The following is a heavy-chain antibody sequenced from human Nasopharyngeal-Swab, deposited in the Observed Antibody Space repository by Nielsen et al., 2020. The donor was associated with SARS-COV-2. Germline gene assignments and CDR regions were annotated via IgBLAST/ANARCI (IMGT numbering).Heavy chain of an antibody. V-gene: IGHV1-18*01. CDR3: ARLYCGGDCYSEDYYGMDV. CDR1: GYTFTSYG. Sequence: ASVKVSCKASGYTFTSYGISWVRQATGQGLEWMGWISAYNGNTNYAQKLQGRVTMTTDTSTSTAYMELRSLRSDDTAVYYCARLYCGGDCYSEDYYGMDVWGQGTTVTVSS. J-gene: IGHJ6*02. D-gene: IGHD2-21*02. CDR2: ISAYNGNT.